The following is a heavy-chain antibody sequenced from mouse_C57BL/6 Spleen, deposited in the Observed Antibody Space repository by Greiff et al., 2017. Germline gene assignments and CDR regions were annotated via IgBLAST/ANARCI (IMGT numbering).Heavy chain of an antibody. CDR3: ARGTRYFDC. V-gene: IGHV1-50*01. Sequence: QVQLQQSGAELVKPGASVKLSCKASGYTFTSYWMQWVKQRPGQGLEWIGEIDPSDSYTNYNQKFKGKATLTVDTSSSTAYMQLSSLASENAAVYYCARGTRYFDCWGQGATLTVAS. J-gene: IGHJ2*01. CDR2: IDPSDSYT. CDR1: GYTFTSYW. D-gene: IGHD3-3*01.